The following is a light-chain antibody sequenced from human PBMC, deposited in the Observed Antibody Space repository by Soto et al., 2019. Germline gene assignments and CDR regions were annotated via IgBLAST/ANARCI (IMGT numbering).Light chain of an antibody. Sequence: EIVMTQSPATLSVSPGERATLSCRASQSVSSNLAWYQQKPGQAPRLLIYGASTRATGFPARFSGSGSGTEFTLTISSLQSEDFAVYYCQQYNNWLTFGQGTKLEIK. V-gene: IGKV3-15*01. CDR2: GAS. J-gene: IGKJ2*01. CDR1: QSVSSN. CDR3: QQYNNWLT.